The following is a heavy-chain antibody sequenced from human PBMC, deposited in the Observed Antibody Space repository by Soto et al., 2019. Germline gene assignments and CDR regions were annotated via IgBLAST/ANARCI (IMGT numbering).Heavy chain of an antibody. J-gene: IGHJ4*02. Sequence: SETLSLTCTVSGGPISSYYWSWIRQPPGKGLEWIGYLYYSGSTNYNPSLKSRVTISVDTSKNQFSLKLSSVTAADTAVYYCARDITLWGEGPLVTVSS. CDR2: LYYSGST. V-gene: IGHV4-59*01. CDR3: ARDITL. CDR1: GGPISSYY.